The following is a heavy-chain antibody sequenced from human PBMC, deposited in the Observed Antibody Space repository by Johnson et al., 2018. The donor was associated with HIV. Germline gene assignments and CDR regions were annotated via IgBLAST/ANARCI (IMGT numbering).Heavy chain of an antibody. Sequence: VQLVESGGGLVKPGGSLRLSCAASGFTFSNAWMSWVRQAPGKGLEWVGHIKSKTDGATTDYAAPVKGRFTISRDDSKNTLYLQMNSLKTEDTAVYYCTNPDTAMATGAFDIWGQGTMVTVSS. CDR3: TNPDTAMATGAFDI. CDR1: GFTFSNAW. V-gene: IGHV3-15*01. D-gene: IGHD5-18*01. J-gene: IGHJ3*02. CDR2: IKSKTDGATT.